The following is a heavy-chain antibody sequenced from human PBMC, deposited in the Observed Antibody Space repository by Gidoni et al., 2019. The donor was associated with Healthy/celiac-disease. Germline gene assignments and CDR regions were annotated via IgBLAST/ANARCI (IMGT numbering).Heavy chain of an antibody. CDR1: GFTFSSYA. Sequence: EVQLLESGGGLVQPGGSLRLSCAASGFTFSSYAMSWVRQAPGKGLEWVSAISGSGGSTYYADSVKGRFTISRDNSKNTLYLQMNSLRAEDTAVYYCAIIPLYGDYVLNDYWGQGTLVTVSS. CDR3: AIIPLYGDYVLNDY. J-gene: IGHJ4*02. D-gene: IGHD4-17*01. V-gene: IGHV3-23*01. CDR2: ISGSGGST.